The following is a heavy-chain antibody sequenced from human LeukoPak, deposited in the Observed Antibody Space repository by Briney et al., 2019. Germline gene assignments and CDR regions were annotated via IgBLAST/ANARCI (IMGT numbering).Heavy chain of an antibody. CDR2: INHSGST. CDR1: GGSFSGYF. D-gene: IGHD6-19*01. V-gene: IGHV4-34*01. CDR3: VRGHLVGGWFKYDAFDI. Sequence: SETLSLTCAVYGGSFSGYFWNWIRQPPGKGLEWIGEINHSGSTNYNPSLKSRVTISVDTSKNQFSLKLRSVTAADTAVYYCVRGHLVGGWFKYDAFDIWGQGTMVSVSS. J-gene: IGHJ3*02.